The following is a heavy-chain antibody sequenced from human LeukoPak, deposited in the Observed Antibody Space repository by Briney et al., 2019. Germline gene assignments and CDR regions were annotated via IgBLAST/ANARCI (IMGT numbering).Heavy chain of an antibody. CDR1: GGSISSSSYY. V-gene: IGHV4-39*01. CDR3: ARNGNWNYVDY. CDR2: IYYSGST. J-gene: IGHJ4*02. D-gene: IGHD1-1*01. Sequence: SETLSLTCTVSGGSISSSSYYWGWIRQPPGKGLEWIGSIYYSGSTYYNPSLKSRVTISVDTSKNQFSLKLSSVTAADTAVYYCARNGNWNYVDYWGQGTLVTVSS.